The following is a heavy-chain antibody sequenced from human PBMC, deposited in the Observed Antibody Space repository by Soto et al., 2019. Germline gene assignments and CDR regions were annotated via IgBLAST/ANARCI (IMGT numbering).Heavy chain of an antibody. CDR3: AHLVVPAAISPGFAFDI. D-gene: IGHD2-2*02. CDR1: GFSLSTSGVG. Sequence: SGPTLVNPTQTLTLTCTFSGFSLSTSGVGVGWIRQPPGKALEWLALIYWDDDKRYSPSLKSRLTITKDTSKNQVVLTMTNMDPVDTATYYCAHLVVPAAISPGFAFDIWGQGTMVTVSS. J-gene: IGHJ3*02. CDR2: IYWDDDK. V-gene: IGHV2-5*02.